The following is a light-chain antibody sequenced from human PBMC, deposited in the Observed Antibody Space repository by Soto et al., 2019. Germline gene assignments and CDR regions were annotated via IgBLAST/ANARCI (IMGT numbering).Light chain of an antibody. V-gene: IGKV3-15*01. J-gene: IGKJ2*01. CDR1: QSVSSN. CDR3: QQYNNWPYT. Sequence: EIVMTQSPATLSVSPGERAPLSCRASQSVSSNLAWYQQKPGQAPRLLIYDASTRATGIPARFSGSGSGTEFTFTISSLQSEDFAVYYCQQYNNWPYTFGQGTKLEIK. CDR2: DAS.